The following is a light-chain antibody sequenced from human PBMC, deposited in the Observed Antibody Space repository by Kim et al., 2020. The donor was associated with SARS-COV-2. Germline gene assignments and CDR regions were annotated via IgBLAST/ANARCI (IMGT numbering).Light chain of an antibody. J-gene: IGKJ1*01. CDR2: KAS. CDR1: QSISSW. CDR3: QQYNNYWT. V-gene: IGKV1-5*03. Sequence: DIQMTQSPSTLSASVGDRVTITCRASQSISSWLAWYQQKPGKAPKLLIYKASSLERGVPSRFSGSGSGTEFTLTISSLQPDDFATYYCQQYNNYWTFGQGTKVDIK.